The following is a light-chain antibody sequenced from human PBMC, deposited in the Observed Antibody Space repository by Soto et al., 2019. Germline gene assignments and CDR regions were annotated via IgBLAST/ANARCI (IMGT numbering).Light chain of an antibody. J-gene: IGKJ1*01. CDR3: QKYSSAPMT. V-gene: IGKV3-20*01. CDR2: GAS. Sequence: EIELTQSPATLSLSAGERATISCRASQGVSSYYLAWYQQKPGEAPRLLIYGASTRASGVPDRFSGSGSGTDFTLTISRLQPEDFATYYCQKYSSAPMTFGQGTKVEIK. CDR1: QGVSSYY.